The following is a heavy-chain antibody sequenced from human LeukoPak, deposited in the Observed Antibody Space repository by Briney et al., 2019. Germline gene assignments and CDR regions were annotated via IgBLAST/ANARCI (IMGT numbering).Heavy chain of an antibody. CDR3: ARDRVSFYYVDTYIPVGFDF. J-gene: IGHJ4*02. V-gene: IGHV1-46*01. Sequence: ASVKVSCNASGYTITSDFMHWVRQAPGHGLEWMGIINPTNGDATYTQKFQGRVTMTRDTSANTFYMELNSLTSEDTAVYYCARDRVSFYYVDTYIPVGFDFWGQGTLVTVSS. CDR2: INPTNGDA. CDR1: GYTITSDF. D-gene: IGHD3-10*02.